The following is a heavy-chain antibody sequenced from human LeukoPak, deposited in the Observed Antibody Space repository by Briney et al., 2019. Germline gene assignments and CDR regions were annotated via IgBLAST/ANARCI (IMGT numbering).Heavy chain of an antibody. J-gene: IGHJ6*02. V-gene: IGHV4-30-4*01. CDR1: GGSISSGEYY. CDR2: IYYSGST. D-gene: IGHD3-10*01. CDR3: ARWKNFYYGSGSSYYYGMDV. Sequence: PSETLSLTCTVSGGSISSGEYYWSWIRQPPGKGLEWIGYIYYSGSTYYNPSLKSRVTISVDTSKNQFSLRLSSVTAADTAVYYCARWKNFYYGSGSSYYYGMDVWGQGTTVTVSS.